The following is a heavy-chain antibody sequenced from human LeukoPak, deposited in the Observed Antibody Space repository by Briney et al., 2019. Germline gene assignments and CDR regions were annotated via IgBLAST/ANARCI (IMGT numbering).Heavy chain of an antibody. D-gene: IGHD3-10*01. CDR2: IYYSGRT. Sequence: SETLSLTCTVSGVSVSRYYWSWIRQPPGKGLEWIGYIYYSGRTDYNPSLKGRVTISVDTSKHQFSLTLSSVIAADTAIYYCARERRTYYSSHIFKTDDALDIWGQGTMVTVSS. CDR1: GVSVSRYY. J-gene: IGHJ3*02. CDR3: ARERRTYYSSHIFKTDDALDI. V-gene: IGHV4-59*02.